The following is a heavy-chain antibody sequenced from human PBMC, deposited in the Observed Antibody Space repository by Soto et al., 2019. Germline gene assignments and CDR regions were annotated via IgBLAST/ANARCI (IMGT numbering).Heavy chain of an antibody. CDR2: IGYDGSNK. Sequence: QVQLVESGGGVVQPGRSLRLSCAASGFTFSSYGMHWVRQAPGKGLEWVAVIGYDGSNKYYADSVKGRFTISRDNSKNTLYLQMNSLRAEDTAVYYCARGARGYSYGFDYWGQGTLGTVSS. J-gene: IGHJ4*02. CDR3: ARGARGYSYGFDY. D-gene: IGHD5-18*01. CDR1: GFTFSSYG. V-gene: IGHV3-33*01.